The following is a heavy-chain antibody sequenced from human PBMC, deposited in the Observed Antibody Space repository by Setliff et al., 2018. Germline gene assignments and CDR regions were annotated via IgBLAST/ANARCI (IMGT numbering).Heavy chain of an antibody. CDR2: IYYRGDT. CDR1: GASLNSGTYY. CDR3: ARTGTYRYFDY. J-gene: IGHJ4*02. Sequence: LSLTCTVPGASLNSGTYYWGWIRQPPGKGLEWIGRIYYRGDTYYNPSLKGRLTISVDTAQNQFSLRLTSVTAAYTAVYYCARTGTYRYFDYWGQGALVTVSS. D-gene: IGHD1-1*01. V-gene: IGHV4-39*01.